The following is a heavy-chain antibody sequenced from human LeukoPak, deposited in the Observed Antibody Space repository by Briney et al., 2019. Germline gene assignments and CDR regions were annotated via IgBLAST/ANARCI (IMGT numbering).Heavy chain of an antibody. CDR2: ISGSGGST. CDR3: AREAVLFYGMDV. Sequence: GGSLRLSCAASGFTVSSNYMSWVRQAPGKGLEWVSGISGSGGSTYYADSVKGRFTISRDNSKNTLSLQMNSLRAEDTAVYYCAREAVLFYGMDVWGQGTTVTVSS. V-gene: IGHV3-23*01. D-gene: IGHD2/OR15-2a*01. J-gene: IGHJ6*02. CDR1: GFTVSSNY.